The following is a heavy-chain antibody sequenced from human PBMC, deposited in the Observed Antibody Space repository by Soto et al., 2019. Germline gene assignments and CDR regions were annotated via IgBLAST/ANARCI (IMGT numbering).Heavy chain of an antibody. V-gene: IGHV3-21*01. CDR3: ARGDEGYYYYAMDV. D-gene: IGHD2-21*02. J-gene: IGHJ6*02. CDR1: GFTFSTYS. Sequence: EVLLVESGGGLVKPGGSLRLSCAASGFTFSTYSINWARQPPGKGREWVSSISISSNYIYYADSVRGRFTISRDNAKKSLYLQMSSLRAEDTAVYYCARGDEGYYYYAMDVWGQGTTVTVSS. CDR2: ISISSNYI.